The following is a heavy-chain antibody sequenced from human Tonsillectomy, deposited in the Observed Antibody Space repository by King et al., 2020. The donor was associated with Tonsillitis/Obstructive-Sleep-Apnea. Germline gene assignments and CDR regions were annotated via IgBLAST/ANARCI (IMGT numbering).Heavy chain of an antibody. CDR1: GGSISSFY. V-gene: IGHV4-59*01. J-gene: IGHJ4*02. D-gene: IGHD1-26*01. Sequence: QLQESGPGLVKPSETLSLTCSVSGGSISSFYWSWIRQPPGKGLEWLGYISYSVSTNYNPPLKSRVLISVDTSKNQFSLKLSSVTAADTAVYYCARDRGSSLDYWGQGTLVTVSS. CDR2: ISYSVST. CDR3: ARDRGSSLDY.